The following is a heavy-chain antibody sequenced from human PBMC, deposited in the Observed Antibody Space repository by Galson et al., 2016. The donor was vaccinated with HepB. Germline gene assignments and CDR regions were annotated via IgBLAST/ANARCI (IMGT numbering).Heavy chain of an antibody. Sequence: SVKVSCKASGYSFTGYFIHWVRQAPGQGLEWMGLIKPHSGGTKYAQKFQGRVTLTRDTSTSTVRMELTSLRSDDTAVYFCSREFNRHTVTTFYYYGMDVWGQGTTVTVSS. J-gene: IGHJ6*02. CDR1: GYSFTGYF. D-gene: IGHD4-17*01. CDR3: SREFNRHTVTTFYYYGMDV. V-gene: IGHV1-2*02. CDR2: IKPHSGGT.